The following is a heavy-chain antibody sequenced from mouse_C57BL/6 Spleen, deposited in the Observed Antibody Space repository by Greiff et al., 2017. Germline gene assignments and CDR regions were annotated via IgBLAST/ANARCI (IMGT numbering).Heavy chain of an antibody. CDR3: TNWDYFDY. D-gene: IGHD4-1*01. CDR1: GYTFTNYW. V-gene: IGHV1-5*01. J-gene: IGHJ2*01. CDR2: IYPGNSDT. Sequence: VQLQQSGTVLARPGASVKMSCKTSGYTFTNYWMHWVKQRPGQGLEWIGAIYPGNSDTSYNQKFKGKSKLTAVTTASTAYMDLSSLTNEDSAVYYCTNWDYFDYWGQGTTLTVSS.